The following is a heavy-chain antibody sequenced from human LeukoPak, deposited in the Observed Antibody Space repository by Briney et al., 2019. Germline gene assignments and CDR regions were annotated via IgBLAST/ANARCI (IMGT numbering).Heavy chain of an antibody. J-gene: IGHJ4*02. CDR2: ISSSSSTI. CDR1: GFTFSSYS. CDR3: AKDTGSSWSGGNDY. V-gene: IGHV3-48*04. D-gene: IGHD6-13*01. Sequence: GGSLRLSCAASGFTFSSYSMNWVRQAPGKGLEWVSYISSSSSTIYYADSVKGRFTISRDNAKNSLYLQMNSLRAEDTAVYYCAKDTGSSWSGGNDYWGQGTLVTVSS.